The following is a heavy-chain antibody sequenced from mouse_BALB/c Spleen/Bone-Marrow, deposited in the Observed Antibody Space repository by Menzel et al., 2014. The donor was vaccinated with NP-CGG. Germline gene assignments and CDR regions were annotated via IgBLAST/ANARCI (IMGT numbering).Heavy chain of an antibody. CDR3: TRIFDY. J-gene: IGHJ2*01. V-gene: IGHV1S22*01. CDR2: ISPRSGST. CDR1: GYIFANYW. Sequence: LQQSGSELVRLGASVKLSCKASGYIFANYWMHWVKQRHGQGLEWIENISPRSGSTNYDEKFKSKATLTVDTSSATAYMYLNSLTSEDSAVYYCTRIFDYWGQGTILTVSS.